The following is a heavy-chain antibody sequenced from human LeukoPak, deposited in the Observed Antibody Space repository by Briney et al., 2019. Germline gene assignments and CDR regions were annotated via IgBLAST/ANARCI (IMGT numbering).Heavy chain of an antibody. CDR3: GRVHCSTTSCFDYYDYYMDV. CDR2: TNWEGAST. CDR1: GFRFDDYG. Sequence: TGGSLRLSCAASGFRFDDYGMSWVRHVPGKGLAGGLGTNWEGASTGYADSVKGRFTISRDNVKNFLYLQMNSLRVEDTALYFCGRVHCSTTSCFDYYDYYMDVWGKGTTVTVSS. J-gene: IGHJ6*03. D-gene: IGHD2-2*01. V-gene: IGHV3-20*04.